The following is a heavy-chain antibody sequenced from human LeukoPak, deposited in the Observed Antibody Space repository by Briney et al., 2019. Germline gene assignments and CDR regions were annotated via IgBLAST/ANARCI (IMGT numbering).Heavy chain of an antibody. D-gene: IGHD1-14*01. CDR2: ISSSSRTI. CDR3: AKGSPRGGFDS. J-gene: IGHJ5*01. CDR1: DLTFSTFT. Sequence: GGSLRLSCAASDLTFSTFTMHWVRRAPGKGLEWLSSISSSSRTINYADSVQGRFTVSRDNANSSMFLQMNELRREDTAVYYCAKGSPRGGFDSWGQGTLVTVSS. V-gene: IGHV3-48*01.